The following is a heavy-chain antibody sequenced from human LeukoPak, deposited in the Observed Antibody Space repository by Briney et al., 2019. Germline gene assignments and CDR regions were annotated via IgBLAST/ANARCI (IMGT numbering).Heavy chain of an antibody. D-gene: IGHD1-1*01. Sequence: KTGGSLRLSCAASGFTFTNSSMNWIRQAPGRGLEWVSSITDSPNYVEYADSVKGRFTISRDDAKNSLYLQMDSLRADDTAVYYCARDPYQLSWFDPWGQGTLGTVSS. CDR3: ARDPYQLSWFDP. CDR1: GFTFTNSS. J-gene: IGHJ5*02. V-gene: IGHV3-21*01. CDR2: ITDSPNYV.